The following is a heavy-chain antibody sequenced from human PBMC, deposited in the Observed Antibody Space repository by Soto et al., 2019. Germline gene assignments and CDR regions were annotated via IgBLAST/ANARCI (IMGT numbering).Heavy chain of an antibody. CDR2: ISSDGSNE. CDR3: AKVQNPKGGTYYFDY. D-gene: IGHD1-26*01. CDR1: GFAFSSYG. V-gene: IGHV3-30*18. Sequence: QVQLVQSGGGVVQPGRSLRLSCEASGFAFSSYGMHWVRQTPGKGLEWVAVISSDGSNEYSADSVRGRFTISRDNSKNTLYLQMNSLRPEDTAVYYCAKVQNPKGGTYYFDYWGQGTLVTVSS. J-gene: IGHJ4*02.